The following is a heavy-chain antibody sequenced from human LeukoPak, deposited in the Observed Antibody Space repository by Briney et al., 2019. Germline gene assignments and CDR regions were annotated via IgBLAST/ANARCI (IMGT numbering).Heavy chain of an antibody. CDR1: GGSIRSSYYY. Sequence: KPSETLSLTCTVSGGSIRSSYYYWGWIRQPPGKGLEWIGSIYDSGSTYYNPSLKSRVTISVDTSKNQFSLKLSSVTAADTAVYYCARVSSGWYRYNWFDPWGQGTLVTVSS. D-gene: IGHD6-19*01. CDR2: IYDSGST. J-gene: IGHJ5*02. CDR3: ARVSSGWYRYNWFDP. V-gene: IGHV4-39*07.